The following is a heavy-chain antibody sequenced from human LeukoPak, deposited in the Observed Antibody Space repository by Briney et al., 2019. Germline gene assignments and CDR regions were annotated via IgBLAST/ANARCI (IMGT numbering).Heavy chain of an antibody. CDR1: GFTFSSYT. Sequence: GGSLRLSCAASGFTFSSYTMSWVRQAPGKGLEWVSAICGSGGSTYYADSVKGRFTISRDKTKNTLYLQINSLRAEDTAVYYCASMTTVTYTTFDYWGQGTLVTVSS. CDR2: ICGSGGST. D-gene: IGHD4-17*01. J-gene: IGHJ4*02. CDR3: ASMTTVTYTTFDY. V-gene: IGHV3-23*01.